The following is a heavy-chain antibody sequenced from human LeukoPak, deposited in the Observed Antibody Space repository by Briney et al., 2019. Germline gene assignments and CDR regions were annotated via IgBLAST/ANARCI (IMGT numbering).Heavy chain of an antibody. J-gene: IGHJ4*02. CDR3: ARGDDILTGYSFDY. CDR2: ISSSSSTI. V-gene: IGHV3-48*04. D-gene: IGHD3-9*01. CDR1: GGSISSTSYF. Sequence: ETLSLTCTVSGGSISSTSYFWGWIRQPPGKGLEWVSYISSSSSTIYYADSVKGRFTISRDNAKNSLYLQMNSLRAEDTAVYYCARGDDILTGYSFDYWGQGTLVTVSS.